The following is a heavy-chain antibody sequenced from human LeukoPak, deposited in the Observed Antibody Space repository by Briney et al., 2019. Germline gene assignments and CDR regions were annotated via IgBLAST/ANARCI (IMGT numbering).Heavy chain of an antibody. CDR3: AREVGSGWYWFDP. CDR1: GYTFTSYA. Sequence: ASVKVSCKASGYTFTSYAMHWVRQAPGQRLEWMGWINAGNGNTKYSQEFQGRVTITRDTSASTAYMELSSLRSEDVAVYYCAREVGSGWYWFDPWGQGTLVTVSS. J-gene: IGHJ5*02. D-gene: IGHD6-19*01. V-gene: IGHV1-3*03. CDR2: INAGNGNT.